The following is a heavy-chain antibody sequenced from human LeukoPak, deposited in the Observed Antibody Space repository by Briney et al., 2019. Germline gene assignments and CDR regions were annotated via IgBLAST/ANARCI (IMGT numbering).Heavy chain of an antibody. CDR3: ARSRDGYKYFDY. Sequence: PGGSLRLSCAASGFTFSSYAMHWVRQAPGKGLEWVALISYDGSNKDYADSVKGRFTISRDNSRNTLYLQMNSLRPEDTAVYYCARSRDGYKYFDYWGQGTLVTVSS. CDR2: ISYDGSNK. J-gene: IGHJ4*02. D-gene: IGHD5-24*01. V-gene: IGHV3-30-3*01. CDR1: GFTFSSYA.